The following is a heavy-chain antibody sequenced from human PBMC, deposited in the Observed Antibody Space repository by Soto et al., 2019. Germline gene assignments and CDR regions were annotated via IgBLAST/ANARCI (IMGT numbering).Heavy chain of an antibody. CDR1: VFNFGSYA. J-gene: IGHJ6*02. V-gene: IGHV3-23*01. CDR2: ISGSSSGT. D-gene: IGHD6-19*01. Sequence: GGSLRLSCEASVFNFGSYAMIWVRQAPGKGLEWVSGISGSSSGTYYTDSVKGRFTISRDNSKNTVYLQMNSLRGEDTAVYYCAKDRSENFWVYYYAMDVWGQGTAVTVSS. CDR3: AKDRSENFWVYYYAMDV.